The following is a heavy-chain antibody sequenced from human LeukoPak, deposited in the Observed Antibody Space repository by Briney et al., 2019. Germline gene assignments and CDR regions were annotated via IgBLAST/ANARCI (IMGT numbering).Heavy chain of an antibody. Sequence: ASVKVSCKASGYTFTGYYMHWVRQAPGQGLEWMGWINPNSGGTNYAQKLQGRVTMTRDTSISTAYMELSRLRSDDTAVYYCARARPQYGDYDYWGQGTLVTVSS. CDR2: INPNSGGT. D-gene: IGHD4-17*01. J-gene: IGHJ4*02. CDR1: GYTFTGYY. CDR3: ARARPQYGDYDY. V-gene: IGHV1-2*02.